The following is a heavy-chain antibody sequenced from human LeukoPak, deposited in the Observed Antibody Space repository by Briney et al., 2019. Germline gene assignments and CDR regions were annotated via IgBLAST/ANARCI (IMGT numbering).Heavy chain of an antibody. V-gene: IGHV3-21*01. CDR1: GFTFSSYS. CDR3: ATAAGTGFMDFDY. D-gene: IGHD6-13*01. Sequence: PGGSLRLSCAASGFTFSSYSMNWVRQAPGKGLKWVSSISSSSSYIYYADSVKGRFTISRDNAKNSLYLQMNSLRAEDTAVYYCATAAGTGFMDFDYWGQGTLVTVSS. CDR2: ISSSSSYI. J-gene: IGHJ4*02.